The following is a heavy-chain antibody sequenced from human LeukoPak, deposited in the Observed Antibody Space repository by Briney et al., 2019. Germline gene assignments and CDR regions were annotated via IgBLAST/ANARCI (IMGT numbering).Heavy chain of an antibody. D-gene: IGHD5-12*01. CDR1: GFTFSSYS. V-gene: IGHV3-21*01. CDR2: ISSSSSYI. Sequence: PGGSLRLSCAASGFTFSSYSMNWVRQAPGKGLEWVSSISSSSSYIYYADSVKGRFTISRDNAKNSLYLQMNSLRAEDTAVYYCARGQRGYHNNWFDPWGQGTLVMVSA. J-gene: IGHJ5*02. CDR3: ARGQRGYHNNWFDP.